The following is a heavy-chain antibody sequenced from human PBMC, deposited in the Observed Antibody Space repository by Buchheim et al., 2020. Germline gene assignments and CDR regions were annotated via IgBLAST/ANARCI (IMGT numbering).Heavy chain of an antibody. CDR3: ARPVRGPETTVVTPHYYYGMDV. D-gene: IGHD4-23*01. V-gene: IGHV5-10-1*03. CDR1: GYSFTSYW. CDR2: IDPSDSYT. Sequence: EVQLVQSGAEVKKPGESLRISCKGSGYSFTSYWISWVRQMPGKGLEWMGRIDPSDSYTNYSPSFQGHVTISADKSISTAYLQWSSLKASDTAMYYCARPVRGPETTVVTPHYYYGMDVWGQGTT. J-gene: IGHJ6*02.